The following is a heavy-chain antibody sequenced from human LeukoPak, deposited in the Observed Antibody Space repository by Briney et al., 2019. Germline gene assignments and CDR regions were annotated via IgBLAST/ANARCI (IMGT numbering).Heavy chain of an antibody. CDR1: EFTFSSYE. D-gene: IGHD3-9*01. CDR2: ISSSGSTI. Sequence: GGSLRLSCAASEFTFSSYEMNWVRQAPGKGLEWVSYISSSGSTIYYADSVKGRFTISRDNAKDSLYLQMNSLRAEDTAVYYCARVQTGYYDLLVDYWGQGTLVTVSS. CDR3: ARVQTGYYDLLVDY. J-gene: IGHJ4*02. V-gene: IGHV3-48*03.